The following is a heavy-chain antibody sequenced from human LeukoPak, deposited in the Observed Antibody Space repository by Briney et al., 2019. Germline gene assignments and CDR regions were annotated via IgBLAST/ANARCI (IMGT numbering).Heavy chain of an antibody. D-gene: IGHD6-13*01. CDR1: GFTFSSYA. V-gene: IGHV3-23*01. CDR2: ISGNGGST. J-gene: IGHJ4*02. CDR3: AKYRSAWSFDY. Sequence: AGSLILSCAASGFTFSSYAMTWVRQAPGKGLEWVSAISGNGGSTNYADSVKGRFTISRDNSKNTLYLQVNSLRAEDTAVYYCAKYRSAWSFDYWGQGTLVFVSS.